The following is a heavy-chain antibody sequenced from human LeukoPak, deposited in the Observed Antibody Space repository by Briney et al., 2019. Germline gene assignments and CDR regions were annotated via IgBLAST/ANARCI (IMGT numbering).Heavy chain of an antibody. D-gene: IGHD6-6*01. CDR2: ISSRSGDT. CDR3: ARTARLLDF. J-gene: IGHJ4*02. Sequence: GGSLRLSCVASGFDFSFYDVDWVRQAPGKGLEWVAYISSRSGDTFYADSVKGRFTISRDNAKNSLYLQMNTLRAEDTAIYYCARTARLLDFWGQGTLVTVSS. CDR1: GFDFSFYD. V-gene: IGHV3-48*01.